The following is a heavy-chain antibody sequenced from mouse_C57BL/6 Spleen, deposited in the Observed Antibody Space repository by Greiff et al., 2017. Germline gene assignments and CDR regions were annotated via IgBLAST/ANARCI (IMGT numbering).Heavy chain of an antibody. D-gene: IGHD3-2*02. CDR1: GYAFSSYW. V-gene: IGHV1-80*01. CDR3: ARSRQLRLEVLLAY. J-gene: IGHJ3*01. Sequence: QVQLKESGAELVKPGASVKISCKASGYAFSSYWMNWVKQRPGKGLEWIGQIYPGDGDTNYNGKFKGKATLTADKSSSTAYMQLSSLTSEDSAVYFCARSRQLRLEVLLAYWGQGTLVTVSA. CDR2: IYPGDGDT.